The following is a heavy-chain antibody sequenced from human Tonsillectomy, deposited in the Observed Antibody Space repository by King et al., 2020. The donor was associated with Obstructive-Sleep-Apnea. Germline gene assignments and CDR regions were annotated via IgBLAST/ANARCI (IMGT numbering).Heavy chain of an antibody. CDR3: STEDD. Sequence: VQLVESGGGLVKPGGSLRLSCAASGFTFSNAWMSWVRQAPGKGLGGGGRVKSKTNGGTTDYAAPVKGRFTISRDDSKNTLYLQMNSLKIEDTAIYYCSTEDDWGQGTLVTVSS. J-gene: IGHJ4*02. CDR1: GFTFSNAW. V-gene: IGHV3-15*01. CDR2: VKSKTNGGTT.